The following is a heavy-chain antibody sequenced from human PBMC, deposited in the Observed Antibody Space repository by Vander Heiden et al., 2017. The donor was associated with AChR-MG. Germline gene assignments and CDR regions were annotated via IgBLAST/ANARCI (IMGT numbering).Heavy chain of an antibody. J-gene: IGHJ4*02. CDR1: GFTFSSYS. CDR2: ISSSSSYI. V-gene: IGHV3-21*01. D-gene: IGHD3-22*01. Sequence: EVQLVESGGGLVTPGGSLRLSCAASGFTFSSYSMNWVRQAPGKGLEWVSSISSSSSYIYYADSVKGRFTISRDNAKNSLYLQMNSLRAEDTAVYYCARDTYYYDSSGYPHYYFDYWGQGTLVTVSS. CDR3: ARDTYYYDSSGYPHYYFDY.